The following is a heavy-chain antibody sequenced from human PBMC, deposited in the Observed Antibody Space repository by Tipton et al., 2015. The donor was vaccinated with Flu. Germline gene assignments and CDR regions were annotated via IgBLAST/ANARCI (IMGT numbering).Heavy chain of an antibody. Sequence: TLSLTCTVSGGPISSSSYYWGWIRQPPGKGLEWIGSIYYSGSTYYNPSLKSRVTISVDTSKNQFSLKLSSVTAADRAVYYCASSAQNYYYDSSGYPFDYWGQGTLVTVSS. D-gene: IGHD3-22*01. CDR1: GGPISSSSYY. J-gene: IGHJ4*02. CDR3: ASSAQNYYYDSSGYPFDY. CDR2: IYYSGST. V-gene: IGHV4-39*07.